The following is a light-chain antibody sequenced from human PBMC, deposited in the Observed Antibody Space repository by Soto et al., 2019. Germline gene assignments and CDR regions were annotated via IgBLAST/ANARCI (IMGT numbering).Light chain of an antibody. CDR3: LQHSSYPFT. CDR1: QGVRNS. J-gene: IGKJ3*01. V-gene: IGKV1-17*01. CDR2: EIS. Sequence: DIQMTQSPSSLSASAGDSVTITCRASQGVRNSLDWYQQKPGKAPKRLIYEISSLQSGVPSRFSGTGSGTEFTLTISSLQPEDFATYYCLQHSSYPFTFGPGTKVDI.